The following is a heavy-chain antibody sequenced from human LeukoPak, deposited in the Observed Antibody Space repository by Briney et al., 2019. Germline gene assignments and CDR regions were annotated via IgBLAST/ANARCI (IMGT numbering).Heavy chain of an antibody. D-gene: IGHD6-13*01. CDR3: ARDGGTIAAAGTPWYYGMDV. V-gene: IGHV4-30-2*01. CDR1: GGSISSGGYS. Sequence: SETLSLTCAVSGGSISSGGYSWSWIRQPPGKGLEWIGYVYHSGSTYYNPSLKGRVTISVDTSKNQFSLKLSSVAAADTAVYYCARDGGTIAAAGTPWYYGMDVWGQGTTVTVSS. J-gene: IGHJ6*02. CDR2: VYHSGST.